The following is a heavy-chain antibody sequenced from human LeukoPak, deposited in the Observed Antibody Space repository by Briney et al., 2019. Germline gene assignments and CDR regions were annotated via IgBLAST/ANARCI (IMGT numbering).Heavy chain of an antibody. CDR2: INSDVSNT. J-gene: IGHJ6*03. D-gene: IGHD5-24*01. Sequence: GSLRLSCAASGFTFSSYWMHWVRQAPGKGLVWVSRINSDVSNTSYADSVKGRFAISKDNAKNTLYLQMNSLRAEDTAVYYCARVGYIPAPPGLSYYYYYMDVWGKGTTVTTSS. V-gene: IGHV3-74*01. CDR3: ARVGYIPAPPGLSYYYYYMDV. CDR1: GFTFSSYW.